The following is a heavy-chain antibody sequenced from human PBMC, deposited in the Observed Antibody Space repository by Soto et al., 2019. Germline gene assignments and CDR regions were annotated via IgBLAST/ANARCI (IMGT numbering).Heavy chain of an antibody. CDR1: GYTLTELS. D-gene: IGHD1-26*01. V-gene: IGHV1-24*01. CDR2: FDPEDGET. CDR3: VREDGKVGTNSAFDY. Sequence: ASVKVSCKVSGYTLTELSMHWVRQAPGKGLGWMGGFDPEDGETIYAQKFQGRVTMTEDTSTDTAYMELSSLRSEDTALYYCVREDGKVGTNSAFDYWGLGALVTVSS. J-gene: IGHJ4*02.